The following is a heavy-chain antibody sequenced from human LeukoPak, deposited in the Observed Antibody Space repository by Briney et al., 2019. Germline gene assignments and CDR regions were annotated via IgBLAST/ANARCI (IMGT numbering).Heavy chain of an antibody. D-gene: IGHD3-10*01. J-gene: IGHJ4*02. CDR3: ARLKKPDGSGSYSQY. V-gene: IGHV5-51*01. CDR2: IYPGDSDT. Sequence: GESLKISCKGSGYSFTSYWIGWVRQMPGKGLEWMGIIYPGDSDTRYSPSFQGQVTISADKSISTAYLQRSSLKASDTAMYYCARLKKPDGSGSYSQYWGQGTLVTVYS. CDR1: GYSFTSYW.